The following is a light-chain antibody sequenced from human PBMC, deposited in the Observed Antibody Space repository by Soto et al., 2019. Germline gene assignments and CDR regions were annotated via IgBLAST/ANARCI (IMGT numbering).Light chain of an antibody. J-gene: IGKJ5*01. CDR3: QQYSSSPIT. V-gene: IGKV3-20*01. Sequence: EVVLTQSPGTLSLSPGERATLSCRASQSIGSSYLAWYQQKPGQAPRLLIYGASSRATGIPDRFSGGGSGTDFSLTISRLDPEDFAVYYCQQYSSSPITFGQGGRLEIK. CDR1: QSIGSSY. CDR2: GAS.